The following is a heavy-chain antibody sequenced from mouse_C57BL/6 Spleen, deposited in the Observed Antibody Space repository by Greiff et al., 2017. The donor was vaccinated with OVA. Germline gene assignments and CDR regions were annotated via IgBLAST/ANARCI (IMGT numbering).Heavy chain of an antibody. D-gene: IGHD2-2*01. CDR2: IYPGDGDT. V-gene: IGHV1-82*01. CDR3: ARWLHYYFDY. CDR1: GYAFSSSW. J-gene: IGHJ2*01. Sequence: VQLQQSGPELVKPGASVKISCKASGYAFSSSWMNWVKQRPGKGLEWIGRIYPGDGDTNYNGKFKGKATLTADKSSSTAYMQLSSLTSEDSAVYFCARWLHYYFDYWGQGTTLTVSS.